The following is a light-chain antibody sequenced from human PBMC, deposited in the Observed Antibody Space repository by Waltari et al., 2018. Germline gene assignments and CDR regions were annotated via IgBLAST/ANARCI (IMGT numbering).Light chain of an antibody. CDR2: GKN. J-gene: IGLJ2*01. V-gene: IGLV3-19*01. Sequence: SSELTQDPAVSVALGQTVRITCQGDSLRSYYVSWYQQKPGQAPVLVIYGKNNRPSGIPDRFSGSSSGNTASLTITGAQAEDEADYYCNSRDSSGNHLNVVFGGGTKLTVL. CDR1: SLRSYY. CDR3: NSRDSSGNHLNVV.